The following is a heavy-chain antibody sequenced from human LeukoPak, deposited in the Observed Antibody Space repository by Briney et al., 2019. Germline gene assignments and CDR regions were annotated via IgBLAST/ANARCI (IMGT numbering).Heavy chain of an antibody. V-gene: IGHV1-18*01. J-gene: IGHJ6*03. D-gene: IGHD4/OR15-4a*01. Sequence: ASVKVSCKASGYTFTSYGISWVRQAPGQGLEWMGWISAYNGNTNYAQKLQGRVTMTTDTSTSTAYMELRSLRSDDTAVYYCASGAQTSSAYYYYYYYMGVWGKGTTVTVSS. CDR3: ASGAQTSSAYYYYYYYMGV. CDR2: ISAYNGNT. CDR1: GYTFTSYG.